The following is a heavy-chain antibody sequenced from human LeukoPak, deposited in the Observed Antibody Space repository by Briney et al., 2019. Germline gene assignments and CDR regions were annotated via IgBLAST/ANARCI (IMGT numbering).Heavy chain of an antibody. CDR3: ARVGHDNFDY. Sequence: GRSLRLSCAASGFTFSSYAMHWVRQAPGKGLEWVAVISYDGSNKYYADSVKGRFTISRDNAKNSLYLQMNSLRAEDTAVYYCARVGHDNFDYWGQGTLVTVSS. D-gene: IGHD3-16*01. J-gene: IGHJ4*02. CDR2: ISYDGSNK. CDR1: GFTFSSYA. V-gene: IGHV3-30*04.